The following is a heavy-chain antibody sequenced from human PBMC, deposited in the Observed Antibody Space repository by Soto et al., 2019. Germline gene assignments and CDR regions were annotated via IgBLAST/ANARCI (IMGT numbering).Heavy chain of an antibody. CDR3: ARRSLTVPYTNWYFDL. J-gene: IGHJ2*01. D-gene: IGHD4-17*01. V-gene: IGHV4-39*01. CDR2: IYYSGST. CDR1: GGSISSGSSY. Sequence: QLQLQESGPGLVKPSETLSLTCTVSGGSISSGSSYWAWIRQPPGKGLEWIGNIYYSGSTYYNPSLKSRVTLSVDTSKNQFSLKVTSVTAADTAVYYCARRSLTVPYTNWYFDLWGRGTLVTVSS.